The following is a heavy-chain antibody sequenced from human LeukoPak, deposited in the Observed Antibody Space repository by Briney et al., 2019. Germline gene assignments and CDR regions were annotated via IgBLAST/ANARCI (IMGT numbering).Heavy chain of an antibody. CDR3: AKFVTVGATSASINY. V-gene: IGHV3-23*01. CDR2: ISGSGGST. Sequence: GGSLRLSCAASGFTFSSYAMTWVRQAPGKGLEWVSTISGSGGSTYYADSVKGRFTISRDNSKNTLYLQMSSLRAEVTAVYYCAKFVTVGATSASINYWGQGTLVTVSS. CDR1: GFTFSSYA. J-gene: IGHJ4*02. D-gene: IGHD1-26*01.